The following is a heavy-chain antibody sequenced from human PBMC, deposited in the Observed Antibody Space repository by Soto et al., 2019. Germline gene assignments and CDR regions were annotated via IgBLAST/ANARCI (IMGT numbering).Heavy chain of an antibody. D-gene: IGHD6-13*01. CDR3: ARDLAAVPRAFDY. Sequence: TLSLTCTVSGGSISSYFYIWVRQPPGKGLEWIGSVYYTGTTDYNPSLKSRVTISVDTSKTQFSLNLRSVTAADTAVYYCARDLAAVPRAFDYWGRGTMVTVYS. CDR1: GGSISSYF. CDR2: VYYTGTT. J-gene: IGHJ4*02. V-gene: IGHV4-59*01.